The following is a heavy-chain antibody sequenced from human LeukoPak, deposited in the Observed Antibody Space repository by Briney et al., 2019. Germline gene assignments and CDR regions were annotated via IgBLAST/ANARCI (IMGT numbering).Heavy chain of an antibody. Sequence: ASVKVSCKTFGYTFTGYYIHWVRQAPGQRLEWMGWINAGNGNTKYSQKFQGRVTITRDTSASTAYMELSSLRSEDTAVYYCARVGQYSYGSLGFDPWGQGTLVTVSS. D-gene: IGHD5-18*01. J-gene: IGHJ5*02. CDR2: INAGNGNT. CDR3: ARVGQYSYGSLGFDP. V-gene: IGHV1-3*01. CDR1: GYTFTGYY.